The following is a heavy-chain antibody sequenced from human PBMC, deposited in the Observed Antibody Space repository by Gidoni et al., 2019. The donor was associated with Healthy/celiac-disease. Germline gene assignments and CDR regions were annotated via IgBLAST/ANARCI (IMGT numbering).Heavy chain of an antibody. CDR3: ARDALSLLWFGDHPFDY. D-gene: IGHD3-10*01. CDR2: ISSSGSTI. V-gene: IGHV3-11*01. Sequence: VQLVESGGGLVKPGGSLRLSCAASGFTFSAYYMTWLRQAPGKGLEWFSYISSSGSTIYYADSVKGRFTISRDNAKNSLYLQMNSLRAEDTAVYYCARDALSLLWFGDHPFDYWGQGTLVTVSS. CDR1: GFTFSAYY. J-gene: IGHJ4*02.